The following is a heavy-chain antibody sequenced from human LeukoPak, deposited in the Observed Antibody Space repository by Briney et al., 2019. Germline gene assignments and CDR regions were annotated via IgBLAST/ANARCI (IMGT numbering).Heavy chain of an antibody. CDR3: ARDCTNGVCYTPDFDY. CDR2: ISSSSSYI. J-gene: IGHJ4*02. CDR1: GFTFSSYS. Sequence: GGSLRLSCAASGFTFSSYSMNWVRQAPGKGLEWVSSISSSSSYIYYADSVKGRFTISRDNAKNSLYLQMNSLRAEDTALYYCARDCTNGVCYTPDFDYWGQGTLVTVSS. V-gene: IGHV3-21*04. D-gene: IGHD2-8*01.